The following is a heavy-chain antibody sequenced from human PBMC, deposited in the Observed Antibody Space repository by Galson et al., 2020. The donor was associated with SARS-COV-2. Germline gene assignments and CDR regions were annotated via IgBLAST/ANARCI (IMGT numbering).Heavy chain of an antibody. CDR3: ARLYYYDSSGSHYMDV. CDR2: IDPSDSYT. V-gene: IGHV5-10-1*01. CDR1: GYSFTSYW. Sequence: HGESLKISCKGSGYSFTSYWISWVRQMPGKGLEWMGRIDPSDSYTNYSPSFQGHVTISADKSISTAYLQWSSLKASDTAMYYCARLYYYDSSGSHYMDVWGKGTTVTVSS. D-gene: IGHD3-22*01. J-gene: IGHJ6*03.